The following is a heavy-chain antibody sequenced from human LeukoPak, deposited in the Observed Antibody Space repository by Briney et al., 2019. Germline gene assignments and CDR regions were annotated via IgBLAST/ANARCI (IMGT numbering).Heavy chain of an antibody. J-gene: IGHJ4*02. V-gene: IGHV3-23*01. CDR1: GFIFRNYA. CDR3: AKESGALGAPLYDY. CDR2: ISDNGGGT. Sequence: GGSLGLSCGASGFIFRNYAMGWVRQAPGEGLEWVSGISDNGGGTYYADSVKGRFTISRDNSKNMLYLQMNSLRAEDTAVYYCAKESGALGAPLYDYWGQGILVTGSS. D-gene: IGHD4/OR15-4a*01.